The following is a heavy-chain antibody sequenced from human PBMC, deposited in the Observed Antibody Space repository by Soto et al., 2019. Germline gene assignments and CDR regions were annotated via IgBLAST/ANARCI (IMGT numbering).Heavy chain of an antibody. Sequence: GASVKVSCKASGYTFTGYYMHCVRQAPGQGLEWMGWINPNSGGTNYAQKFQGWVTMTRDTSISTAYMELSRLRSDDTAVYYCAREGRSSSPYYYYGMDVWGQGTTVTVSS. CDR3: AREGRSSSPYYYYGMDV. V-gene: IGHV1-2*04. CDR1: GYTFTGYY. CDR2: INPNSGGT. D-gene: IGHD6-6*01. J-gene: IGHJ6*02.